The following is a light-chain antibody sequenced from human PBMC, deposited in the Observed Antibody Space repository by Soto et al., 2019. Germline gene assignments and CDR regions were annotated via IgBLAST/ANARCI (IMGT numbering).Light chain of an antibody. CDR3: CSYAGSYTYD. Sequence: QSALTQPRSVSGSPGQSVTISCTGTSSDVGGYNYVSWYQQHPGKAPKLMIYDVSKRPSGVPDRFSGSKSGNTASLTLSGLHAEDEADYYCCSYAGSYTYDFGTGTKVTVL. V-gene: IGLV2-11*01. CDR1: SSDVGGYNY. CDR2: DVS. J-gene: IGLJ1*01.